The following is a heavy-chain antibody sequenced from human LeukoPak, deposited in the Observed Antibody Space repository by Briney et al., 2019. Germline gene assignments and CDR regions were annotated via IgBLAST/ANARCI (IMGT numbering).Heavy chain of an antibody. CDR2: IIPIFGTA. J-gene: IGHJ6*02. D-gene: IGHD1-1*01. CDR3: ARDDWNDHYGMDV. Sequence: GSSVKVSCKASGGAFSSYAISWVRQAPGQGLEWMGGIIPIFGTANYAQKFQGRVTIITDESTSTAYMELSSLRSEDTAVYYCARDDWNDHYGMDVWGQGTTVTVSS. CDR1: GGAFSSYA. V-gene: IGHV1-69*05.